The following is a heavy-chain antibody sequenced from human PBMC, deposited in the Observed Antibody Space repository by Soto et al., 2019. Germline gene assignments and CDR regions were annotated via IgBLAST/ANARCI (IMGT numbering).Heavy chain of an antibody. CDR3: AKDSISYNGIYDAFDV. J-gene: IGHJ3*01. CDR1: GFTFSNYA. Sequence: VQLLESGGGLVQPGGSLRLSCEASGFTFSNYAMAWVRQTAGWGPEWVSTIGGGDDIFYAESVKGRFIISRDDSRSTMYLQMDNLRVEDTAIYFCAKDSISYNGIYDAFDVWGQGTVVTVSS. V-gene: IGHV3-23*01. D-gene: IGHD3-3*02. CDR2: IGGGDDI.